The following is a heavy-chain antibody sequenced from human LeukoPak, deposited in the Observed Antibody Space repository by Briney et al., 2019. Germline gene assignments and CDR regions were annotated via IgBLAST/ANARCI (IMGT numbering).Heavy chain of an antibody. Sequence: SETLSLTCTVSGGSISSYYWSWIRQPAGKGLEWIGRIYTSGGTNYNPSLKSRVTMSVDMSKNQFSLRLSSVTAADTAVYYCARSIFYSNYGRFDYWGQGTPVTVSS. CDR1: GGSISSYY. D-gene: IGHD4-11*01. V-gene: IGHV4-4*07. CDR2: IYTSGGT. CDR3: ARSIFYSNYGRFDY. J-gene: IGHJ4*02.